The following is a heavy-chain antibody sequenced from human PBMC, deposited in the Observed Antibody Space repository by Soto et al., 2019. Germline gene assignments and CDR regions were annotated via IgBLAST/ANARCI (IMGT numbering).Heavy chain of an antibody. CDR1: GDSVNSYY. J-gene: IGHJ5*02. CDR3: ARRHRDYGDYVWWFDP. D-gene: IGHD4-17*01. V-gene: IGHV4-59*02. CDR2: IYYSGST. Sequence: SETLSLTCTVTGDSVNSYYWSWIRQPPGKGLEWIGYIYYSGSTNYNPSLKSRVTISVDTSKNQFSLKLSSVTAADTAVYYCARRHRDYGDYVWWFDPWGQGTLVTVSS.